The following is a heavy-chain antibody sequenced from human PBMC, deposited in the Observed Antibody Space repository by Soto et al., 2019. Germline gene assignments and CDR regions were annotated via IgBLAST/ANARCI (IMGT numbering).Heavy chain of an antibody. Sequence: EVHLLESGGDLVQPGGSLRLSCAASGFTFSNYAMSWVRQAPGKGLDWVSGISGSAASTFYADSVKGRFTISIDNSKNTLYLQMNSLRAEDTAVYYCAKWTGRYCSGGICYLDDPFDYWGQGTLVTVSS. CDR1: GFTFSNYA. D-gene: IGHD2-15*01. CDR3: AKWTGRYCSGGICYLDDPFDY. CDR2: ISGSAAST. J-gene: IGHJ4*02. V-gene: IGHV3-23*01.